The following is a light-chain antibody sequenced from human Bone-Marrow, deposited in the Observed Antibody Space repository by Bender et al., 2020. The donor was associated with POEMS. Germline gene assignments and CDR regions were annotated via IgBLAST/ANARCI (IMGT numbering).Light chain of an antibody. Sequence: QSVLTQPPSVSGAPGQRVTISCTGSSSNIGAGYDAQWYQQLPGTAPKLVIFDVDNRPSGVSNRFSGSKSGNTASLTISGLQSEDEADYYCAAWEDTLNGQVVFGGGTKLTVL. CDR2: DVD. CDR1: SSNIGAGYD. V-gene: IGLV1-50*01. CDR3: AAWEDTLNGQVV. J-gene: IGLJ2*01.